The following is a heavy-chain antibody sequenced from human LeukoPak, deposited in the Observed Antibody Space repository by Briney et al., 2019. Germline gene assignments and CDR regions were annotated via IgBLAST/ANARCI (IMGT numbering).Heavy chain of an antibody. V-gene: IGHV1-2*02. CDR2: INPNSGGT. CDR1: GYTFTSYG. Sequence: ASVKVSCKPSGYTFTSYGINWVRRAPGQGLEWMGWINPNSGGTNYAQKFQGRVTMTRDTSISTAYMELSRLRSDDTAVYYCARDVDTAMPKDYWGQGTLVTVSS. D-gene: IGHD5-18*01. CDR3: ARDVDTAMPKDY. J-gene: IGHJ4*02.